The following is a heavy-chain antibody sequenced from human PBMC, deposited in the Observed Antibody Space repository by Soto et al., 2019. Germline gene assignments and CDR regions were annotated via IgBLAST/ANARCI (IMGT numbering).Heavy chain of an antibody. D-gene: IGHD3-3*01. CDR3: AKLVGGVKAIGAPGDWLDP. CDR1: GFMFSGYG. V-gene: IGHV3-30*18. Sequence: QVQLVESGGGVVQPGVSLRLSCAASGFMFSGYGMHCIRQAPGKGLEWVAVISHDGSEKYYGDSVKGRCTVSRDNSNNTLFLQIDSLRAEDTAVYYCAKLVGGVKAIGAPGDWLDPWGQGTLVTVSS. J-gene: IGHJ5*02. CDR2: ISHDGSEK.